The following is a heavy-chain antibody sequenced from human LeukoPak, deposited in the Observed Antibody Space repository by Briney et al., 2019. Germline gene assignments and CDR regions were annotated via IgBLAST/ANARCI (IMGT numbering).Heavy chain of an antibody. CDR3: ARGAEKYYYDSSGYPTLYYMDV. Sequence: GASVKVSCKASGYTFTSYDINWVRQATGQGLEWMGWVNPNSGNTGYAQKFQGRVTMTRNTSISTAYMELSSLRSEDTAVYYCARGAEKYYYDSSGYPTLYYMDVWGKGTTVTVSS. CDR1: GYTFTSYD. J-gene: IGHJ6*03. CDR2: VNPNSGNT. D-gene: IGHD3-22*01. V-gene: IGHV1-8*01.